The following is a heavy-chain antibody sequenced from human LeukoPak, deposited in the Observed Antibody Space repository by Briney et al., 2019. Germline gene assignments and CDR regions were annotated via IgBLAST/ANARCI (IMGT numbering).Heavy chain of an antibody. J-gene: IGHJ4*02. CDR1: GFTVSRNY. CDR3: ARSRVYCSGGSCYPVDY. D-gene: IGHD2-15*01. Sequence: GGSLRLSCAASGFTVSRNYMSWVRQAPGKGLEWVSVIYSGGSTYYADSVKGRFTISRDNSKNTLYLQMNSLRAEDTAVYYCARSRVYCSGGSCYPVDYWGQGTLVTVSS. CDR2: IYSGGST. V-gene: IGHV3-66*01.